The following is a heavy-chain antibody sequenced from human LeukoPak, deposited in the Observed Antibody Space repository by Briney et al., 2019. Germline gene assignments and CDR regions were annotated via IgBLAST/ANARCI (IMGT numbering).Heavy chain of an antibody. CDR2: ISSSSSYI. D-gene: IGHD3-9*01. CDR1: GFTFSSYS. CDR3: ARDSVLRYFDWLSPTPFYGMDV. Sequence: GGYLRLSCAASGFTFSSYSMNWVRQAPGKGLEWVSSISSSSSYIYYADSVKGRFTISRDNAKNSLYLQMNSLRAEDTAVYYCARDSVLRYFDWLSPTPFYGMDVWGQGTTVTVSS. V-gene: IGHV3-21*01. J-gene: IGHJ6*02.